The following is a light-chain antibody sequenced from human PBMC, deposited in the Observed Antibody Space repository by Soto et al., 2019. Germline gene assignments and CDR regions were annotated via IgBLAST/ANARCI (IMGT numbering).Light chain of an antibody. Sequence: ESVLTQIPGTLSLSPGERATLSCRASQSVSSDFLAWYQEKPGQAPRLLIFGASIRATGLPDRFSGSGSGTDFTLTISRLEPEDFAVYYCQQYGSSPGTFGQGTKVDIK. V-gene: IGKV3-20*01. CDR3: QQYGSSPGT. CDR2: GAS. J-gene: IGKJ1*01. CDR1: QSVSSDF.